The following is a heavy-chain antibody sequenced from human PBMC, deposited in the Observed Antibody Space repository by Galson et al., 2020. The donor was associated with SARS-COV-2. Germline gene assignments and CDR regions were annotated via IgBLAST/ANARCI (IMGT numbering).Heavy chain of an antibody. CDR3: ARGGRWLQWRSDCDY. V-gene: IGHV4-34*01. CDR2: INHSGST. J-gene: IGHJ4*02. CDR1: GGSFSGYY. Sequence: SETLSLTCAVYGGSFSGYYWSWIRQPPGKGLEWIGEINHSGSTNYNPSLKSRVTISVDTSKNQFSLKLSSVTAADTAVYYCARGGRWLQWRSDCDYWGQGTLVTVSS. D-gene: IGHD5-12*01.